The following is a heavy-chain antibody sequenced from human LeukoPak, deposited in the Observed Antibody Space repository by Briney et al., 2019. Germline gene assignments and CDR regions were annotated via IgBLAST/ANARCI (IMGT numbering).Heavy chain of an antibody. Sequence: SSETLSLTCTVSGGSISSYYWSWIRKPPGKGLEWIGYIYYSGSTNYNPSLNNPGTISVDTSKNQFSLKLSSVTAADTAVYYCARDVDYGSGSYYKDSNWFDPWGQGTLVTVSS. D-gene: IGHD3-10*01. CDR1: GGSISSYY. J-gene: IGHJ5*02. CDR3: ARDVDYGSGSYYKDSNWFDP. V-gene: IGHV4-59*01. CDR2: IYYSGST.